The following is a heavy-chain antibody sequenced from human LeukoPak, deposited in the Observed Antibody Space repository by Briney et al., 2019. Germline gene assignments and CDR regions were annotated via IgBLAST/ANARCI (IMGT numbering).Heavy chain of an antibody. CDR2: IYTSGST. CDR3: AREELAARRGAFDI. CDR1: GGSISSYY. D-gene: IGHD6-6*01. J-gene: IGHJ3*02. Sequence: PSETLSLTCTVSGGSISSYYWSWIRQPAGKGLEWIGRIYTSGSTNYNPSLKSRVTMSVDTSKNQFSLRLTSVTAADTAVYYCAREELAARRGAFDIWGQGSMVSVSS. V-gene: IGHV4-4*07.